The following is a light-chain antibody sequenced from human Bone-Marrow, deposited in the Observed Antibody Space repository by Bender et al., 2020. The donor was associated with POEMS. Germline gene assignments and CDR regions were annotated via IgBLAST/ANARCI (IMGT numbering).Light chain of an antibody. J-gene: IGLJ2*01. Sequence: QSALTQPASVSGSPGQSITISCTGTSNDVGGYNYVSWYQQHPGKAPQLMIYDVSYRPSGISNRFSGSKSGNTASLTISGLQAEDEADYYCCSYTSSTVVFGGGTKLTVL. CDR1: SNDVGGYNY. CDR3: CSYTSSTVV. CDR2: DVS. V-gene: IGLV2-14*03.